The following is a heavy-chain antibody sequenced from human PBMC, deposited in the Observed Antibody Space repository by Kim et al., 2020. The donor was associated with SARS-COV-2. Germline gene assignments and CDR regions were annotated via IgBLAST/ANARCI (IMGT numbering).Heavy chain of an antibody. CDR3: ASRGVVVPAATLYFDY. CDR2: IYHSGST. D-gene: IGHD2-2*01. J-gene: IGHJ4*02. Sequence: SETLSLTCAVSGGSISSSNWWSWVRQPPGKGLEWIGEIYHSGSTNYNPSLKSRVTISVDKSKNQFSLKLSSVTAADTAVYYCASRGVVVPAATLYFDYWGQGTLVTVSS. V-gene: IGHV4-4*02. CDR1: GGSISSSNW.